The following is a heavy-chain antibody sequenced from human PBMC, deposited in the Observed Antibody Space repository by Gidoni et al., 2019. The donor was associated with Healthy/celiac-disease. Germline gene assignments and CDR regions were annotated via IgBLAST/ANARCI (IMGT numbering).Heavy chain of an antibody. D-gene: IGHD2-15*01. CDR2: INPNSGGT. CDR3: ARAYCSGGSCFYYFDY. Sequence: QVQLVQSGAEVKKPGASVKVSCKASGYTFTGYYMHWVRQAPGQGLEWMGWINPNSGGTNYAQKFQGRVTMTRDTSISTAYMELSRLRSDDTAVYYCARAYCSGGSCFYYFDYWGQGTLVTVSS. V-gene: IGHV1-2*02. CDR1: GYTFTGYY. J-gene: IGHJ4*02.